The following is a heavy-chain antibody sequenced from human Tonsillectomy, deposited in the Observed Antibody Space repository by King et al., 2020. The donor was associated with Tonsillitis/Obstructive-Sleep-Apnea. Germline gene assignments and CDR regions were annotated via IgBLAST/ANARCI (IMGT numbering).Heavy chain of an antibody. CDR2: IDPSDSYT. CDR1: GYSFTSYW. Sequence: QLVQSGAEVKKPGESLRISCKGSGYSFTSYWISWVRQMLGKGLEWMGRIDPSDSYTNYSPSFQGHVTISADKSISTAYLQWSSRKAADTALYYCATRLSYGSGFQVDYWGQGTLVTVSS. CDR3: ATRLSYGSGFQVDY. D-gene: IGHD3-10*01. V-gene: IGHV5-10-1*03. J-gene: IGHJ4*02.